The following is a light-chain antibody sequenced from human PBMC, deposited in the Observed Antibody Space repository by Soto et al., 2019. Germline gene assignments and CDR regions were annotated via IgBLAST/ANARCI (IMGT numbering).Light chain of an antibody. J-gene: IGKJ1*01. CDR3: LQDYNYPLT. Sequence: AIQMTQSPSSVSASVVDRVTITCRASQGISSYLAWYQQKPGKAPKLLIYAASSLQSGVPSRFSGSGSGTDFTLTISSLQPEDFATYYCLQDYNYPLTFGQGTKVDIK. CDR1: QGISSY. V-gene: IGKV1-6*02. CDR2: AAS.